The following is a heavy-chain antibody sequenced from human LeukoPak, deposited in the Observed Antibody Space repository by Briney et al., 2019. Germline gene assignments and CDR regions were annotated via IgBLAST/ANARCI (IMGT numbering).Heavy chain of an antibody. J-gene: IGHJ3*02. CDR2: IYTSGST. V-gene: IGHV4-61*02. CDR3: ARVPYYYDSSGYSAFDI. CDR1: GGSISSGSDF. Sequence: SEPLPLTCTVSGGSISSGSDFWSRIRRPAGKGLEWIGRIYTSGSTNYSPTLKSRVSISVDTSKNQFSLKLSSVTAADTAVYYCARVPYYYDSSGYSAFDIWGQGTMVTVSS. D-gene: IGHD3-22*01.